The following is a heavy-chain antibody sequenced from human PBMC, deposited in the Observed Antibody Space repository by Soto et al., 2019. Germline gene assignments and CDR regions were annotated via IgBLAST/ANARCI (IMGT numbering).Heavy chain of an antibody. D-gene: IGHD4-17*01. V-gene: IGHV4-30-2*01. J-gene: IGHJ4*02. Sequence: PSETLSLTCAVSGGSISSGGYSWSWIRQPPGKGLEWIGYIYHSGSTYYNPSLKSRVTISVDRSKNQFSLKLSSVTAADTAVYYCARDDYVGYFDYWGQGTLVTVSS. CDR2: IYHSGST. CDR3: ARDDYVGYFDY. CDR1: GGSISSGGYS.